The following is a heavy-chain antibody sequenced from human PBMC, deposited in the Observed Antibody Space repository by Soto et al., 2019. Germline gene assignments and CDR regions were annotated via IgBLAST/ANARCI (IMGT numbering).Heavy chain of an antibody. CDR1: GGSISTGNW. J-gene: IGHJ4*02. CDR3: ERIGTVSIDF. Sequence: KASETLSLTCTVSGGSISTGNWWTWVRQSPEEGLEWIGEIFRSGNTYYNPSFKSRVTISVDNSNNQFSLRLNSVTAADTAVYYCERIGTVSIDFWGPGTLVTVSS. D-gene: IGHD4-17*01. V-gene: IGHV4-4*02. CDR2: IFRSGNT.